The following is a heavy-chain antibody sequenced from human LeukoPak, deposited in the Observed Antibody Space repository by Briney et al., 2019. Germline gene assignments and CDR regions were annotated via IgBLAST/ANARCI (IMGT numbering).Heavy chain of an antibody. J-gene: IGHJ3*02. CDR1: GFTFRIYG. CDR3: ASEADHYYGSGIFRPFDI. V-gene: IGHV3-33*01. Sequence: GGSLRLSCAASGFTFRIYGMLWVRQAPGKGLEWVAVMWSDGSNEYYADSVKGRFTISGDNSKNTLYLQMNSLRAEDTAVYYCASEADHYYGSGIFRPFDIWGQGTMVTVSS. CDR2: MWSDGSNE. D-gene: IGHD3-10*01.